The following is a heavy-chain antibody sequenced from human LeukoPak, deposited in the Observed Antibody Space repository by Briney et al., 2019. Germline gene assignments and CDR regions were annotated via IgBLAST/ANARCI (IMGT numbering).Heavy chain of an antibody. CDR3: ARDRGERYFDWLLRREKDNWFDP. CDR1: GFTFSNSW. Sequence: PGGSLRLSCAASGFTFSNSWMSWVRQAPGKGLECVGRIKRKSDGGTTDYAAPVKGRFTISRDNAKNSLYLQMNSLRAEDTAVYYCARDRGERYFDWLLRREKDNWFDPWGQGTLVTVSS. D-gene: IGHD3-9*01. CDR2: IKRKSDGGTT. J-gene: IGHJ5*02. V-gene: IGHV3-15*01.